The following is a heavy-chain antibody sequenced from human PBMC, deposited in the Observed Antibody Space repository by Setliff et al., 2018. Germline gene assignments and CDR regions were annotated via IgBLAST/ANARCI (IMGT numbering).Heavy chain of an antibody. Sequence: GALRLSCAASGFTFSDYAMTWVRQAPGKGLEWVSTISGTSSRIDYADSVKGRFTVSRDNARNSLYLQMNGLRPEDTAVYYCAKSGGDHCCPLYHHYYMDVGGTGTTVTVAS. CDR2: ISGTSSRI. J-gene: IGHJ6*03. CDR1: GFTFSDYA. CDR3: AKSGGDHCCPLYHHYYMDV. D-gene: IGHD2-21*02. V-gene: IGHV3-23*01.